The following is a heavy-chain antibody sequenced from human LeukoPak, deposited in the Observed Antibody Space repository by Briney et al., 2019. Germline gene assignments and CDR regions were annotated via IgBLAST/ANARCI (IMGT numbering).Heavy chain of an antibody. CDR1: GFTFSGYR. Sequence: PGGSLRLSCEASGFTFSGYRMNLVRQAPGKGLEWVSYISESSSHTYNADSVKGRFTISRDNAKNSLYLQMNSLRVEDTGIYYCARDRAVKARIWGMDVWGQGTTVIVSS. D-gene: IGHD5-24*01. J-gene: IGHJ6*02. CDR2: ISESSSHT. CDR3: ARDRAVKARIWGMDV. V-gene: IGHV3-21*06.